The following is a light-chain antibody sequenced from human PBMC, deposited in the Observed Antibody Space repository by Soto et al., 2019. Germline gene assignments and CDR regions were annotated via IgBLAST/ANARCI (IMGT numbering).Light chain of an antibody. CDR3: QHYGTSAL. V-gene: IGKV3-20*01. J-gene: IGKJ3*01. CDR2: AS. Sequence: EIVLTQSPGTLSLSPGERATLSCGASQSVSDMYLAWYQQKPGQAPRLLIYASNRATGIPDRFSGSGSGTDFTLTISRLEPEDFAVYYCQHYGTSALFGPGTKVEIK. CDR1: QSVSDMY.